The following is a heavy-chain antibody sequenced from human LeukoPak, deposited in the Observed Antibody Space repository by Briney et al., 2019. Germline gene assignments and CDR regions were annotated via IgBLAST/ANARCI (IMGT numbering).Heavy chain of an antibody. CDR2: IYHSGST. CDR3: ARRTSNYGAGPGPFDP. J-gene: IGHJ5*02. D-gene: IGHD4-17*01. V-gene: IGHV4-38-2*01. Sequence: PSETLSLTCAVSGYSISSGYYWGWIRQPPGKGLEWIGNIYHSGSTYYNSSLKSRVTISVDTSKNQFSLKLSSVTAADTAVYYCARRTSNYGAGPGPFDPGGQGTLVTVSS. CDR1: GYSISSGYY.